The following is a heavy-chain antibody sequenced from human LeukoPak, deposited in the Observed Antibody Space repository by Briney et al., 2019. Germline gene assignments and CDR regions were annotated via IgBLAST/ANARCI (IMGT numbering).Heavy chain of an antibody. D-gene: IGHD6-13*01. J-gene: IGHJ4*02. CDR1: GYTFTSYA. Sequence: ASVKVSCKASGYTFTSYAMHWVRQAPGQRLEWMGWINAGNGNTKYSQEFQGRVTITRDTSASTAYMELSSLRSEDMAVYYCARGISIAAAGTLGYWGQGTLVTVSS. V-gene: IGHV1-3*03. CDR3: ARGISIAAAGTLGY. CDR2: INAGNGNT.